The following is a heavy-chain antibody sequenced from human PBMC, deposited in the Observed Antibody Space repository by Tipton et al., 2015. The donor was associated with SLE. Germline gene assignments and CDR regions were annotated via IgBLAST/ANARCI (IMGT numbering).Heavy chain of an antibody. CDR2: IYYSGST. V-gene: IGHV4-59*08. CDR1: GGSISSYY. CDR3: ARRMVFGGDYFDY. Sequence: TLSLTCTVSGGSISSYYWSWIRQPPGKGLEWIGYIYYSGSTNYNPSLKSRVTISVDTSKHQFSLKLSSVTAADTAVYYCARRMVFGGDYFDYWGQGTLVTVSS. J-gene: IGHJ4*02. D-gene: IGHD3-10*02.